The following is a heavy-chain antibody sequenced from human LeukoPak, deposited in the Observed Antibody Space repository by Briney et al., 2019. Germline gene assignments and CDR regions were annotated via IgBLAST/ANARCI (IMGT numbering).Heavy chain of an antibody. CDR3: AKDTGVGANKQREMDV. Sequence: GGSLRLSCAASGFTFSSYGMHWVRQAPGKGLEWVAFIRYDGSNKYYADSVKGRFTITRDNSKNTLYLQMNSLGAEDTAVYYCAKDTGVGANKQREMDVWGKGTTVTISS. CDR1: GFTFSSYG. V-gene: IGHV3-30*02. D-gene: IGHD1-26*01. CDR2: IRYDGSNK. J-gene: IGHJ6*04.